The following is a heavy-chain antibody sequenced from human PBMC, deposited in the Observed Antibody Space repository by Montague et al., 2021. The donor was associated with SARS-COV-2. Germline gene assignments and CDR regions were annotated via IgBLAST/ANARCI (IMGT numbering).Heavy chain of an antibody. V-gene: IGHV4-39*01. CDR3: ARKGSGRSDLAY. J-gene: IGHJ4*02. CDR2: IYYSGST. D-gene: IGHD1-26*01. CDR1: GGSISSSGYY. Sequence: SETLSLTCTVSGGSISSSGYYWGWIRQPPGKGLEWIGSIYYSGSTYYNPSLKSRVTISVDTSKNQFSLKLSSVTAADTAVYYCARKGSGRSDLAYWGQRTLVTVSS.